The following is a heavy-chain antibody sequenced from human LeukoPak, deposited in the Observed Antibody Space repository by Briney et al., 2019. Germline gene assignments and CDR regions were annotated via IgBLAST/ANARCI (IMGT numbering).Heavy chain of an antibody. CDR3: ARDPFPYRGGDCHSFDY. V-gene: IGHV3-48*01. J-gene: IGHJ4*02. Sequence: GGSLRLSCAASGFTFSSFSMNWVRQTPGKGLEWVSYITSGSDTIYYADSVKGRFTISRDNAKNSLYLLMNSLRAEDTAVYYCARDPFPYRGGDCHSFDYWGQGTLVTVSS. CDR1: GFTFSSFS. D-gene: IGHD2-21*02. CDR2: ITSGSDTI.